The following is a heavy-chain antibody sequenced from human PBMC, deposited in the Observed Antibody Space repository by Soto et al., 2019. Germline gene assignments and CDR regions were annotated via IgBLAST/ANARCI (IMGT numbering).Heavy chain of an antibody. CDR3: ARGLRSVLDY. D-gene: IGHD6-6*01. J-gene: IGHJ4*02. CDR2: ISNDENIK. Sequence: GGSLRLSCVASGFTFSNFGMHWVRQAPGKGLEWVAVISNDENIKQSANSVRGRFAISRDNSKNTLYLQMTSLRAEDTAIYYCARGLRSVLDYWGQGTLVTVSS. V-gene: IGHV3-33*01. CDR1: GFTFSNFG.